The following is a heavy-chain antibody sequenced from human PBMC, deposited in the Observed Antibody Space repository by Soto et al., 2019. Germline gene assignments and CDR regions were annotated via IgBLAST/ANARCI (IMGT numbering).Heavy chain of an antibody. J-gene: IGHJ3*02. CDR1: GYSFTSYW. CDR3: AGAVGYCSSTSCYSRAFDI. CDR2: IYPGDSDT. D-gene: IGHD2-2*01. Sequence: EVQLVQSGAEVKKPGESLKISCKGSGYSFTSYWIGWVRQMPGKGLEWMGIIYPGDSDTRYSPSLQGQVTISADKSISTAYRQWSSLKASDTAMYYCAGAVGYCSSTSCYSRAFDIWGQGTMVTVSS. V-gene: IGHV5-51*03.